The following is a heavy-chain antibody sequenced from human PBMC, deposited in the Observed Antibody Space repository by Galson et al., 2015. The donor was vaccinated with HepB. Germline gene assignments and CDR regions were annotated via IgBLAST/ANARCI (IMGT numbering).Heavy chain of an antibody. CDR3: TSHRPTERNHPRSFDY. D-gene: IGHD1-14*01. V-gene: IGHV3-49*04. CDR2: IRSKAYGGTT. CDR1: GFTFGDYA. J-gene: IGHJ4*02. Sequence: SLRLSCAASGFTFGDYAMSWVRQAPGKGLEWVGFIRSKAYGGTTEYAASVKGRFTISRDDSKSIAYLQMNSLKTEDTAVYYCTSHRPTERNHPRSFDYWGQGTLVTVSS.